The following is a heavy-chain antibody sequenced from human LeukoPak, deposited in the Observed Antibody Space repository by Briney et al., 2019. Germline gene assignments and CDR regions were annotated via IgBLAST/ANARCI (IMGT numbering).Heavy chain of an antibody. CDR3: ARDGPAAAGTDY. J-gene: IGHJ4*02. CDR1: GYTFTNYG. D-gene: IGHD6-13*01. V-gene: IGHV1-18*01. CDR2: ISAYNGNT. Sequence: GASVKVSCKASGYTFTNYGITWVRQAPGQGLEWMGWISAYNGNTNYAQKYQGRVTMTTDTSTSIAHMELRSLSSDDTAVYYCARDGPAAAGTDYWGQGTLVTVSS.